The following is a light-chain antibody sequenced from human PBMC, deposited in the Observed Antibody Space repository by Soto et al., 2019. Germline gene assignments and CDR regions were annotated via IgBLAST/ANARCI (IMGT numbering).Light chain of an antibody. V-gene: IGKV3-11*01. J-gene: IGKJ4*01. Sequence: EIVLTQSPGSLSLSPGERATLSCRASQSVGSNLAWYQQKSGQAPRLLIYDASNRATGIPARFSGSGSGTDFTLTISSLVPEDFAVYYCQQRTNWPLTFGGRTKVEIK. CDR2: DAS. CDR3: QQRTNWPLT. CDR1: QSVGSN.